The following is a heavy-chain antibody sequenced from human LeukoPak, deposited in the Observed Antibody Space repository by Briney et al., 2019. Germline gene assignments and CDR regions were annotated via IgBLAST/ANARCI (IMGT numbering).Heavy chain of an antibody. D-gene: IGHD5-18*01. CDR3: AREGGDTPMVKFDS. J-gene: IGHJ4*02. Sequence: ASVKVSCKASGYTFTSYSIHWVRQAPGQGLEWMGIINPSGGTTTYTQKFQGRVTMTRDMSTSTVYMELSSLRSEDTGVYYCAREGGDTPMVKFDSWGQGTLVSVSS. CDR2: INPSGGTT. CDR1: GYTFTSYS. V-gene: IGHV1-46*01.